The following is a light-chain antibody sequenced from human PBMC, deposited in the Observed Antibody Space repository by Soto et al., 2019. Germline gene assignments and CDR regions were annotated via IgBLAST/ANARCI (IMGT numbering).Light chain of an antibody. V-gene: IGLV1-44*01. CDR3: STWDESLNGWV. CDR2: NNN. CDR1: RSNIGHNT. Sequence: QAVVTQPPSASGTPGQRVTISCSGSRSNIGHNTVNWYQQLPGTAPKLLVYNNNQRPSGVPDRFSGSRSGTSASLAISGLQSEDEADYYCSTWDESLNGWVFGGGTKLTVL. J-gene: IGLJ3*02.